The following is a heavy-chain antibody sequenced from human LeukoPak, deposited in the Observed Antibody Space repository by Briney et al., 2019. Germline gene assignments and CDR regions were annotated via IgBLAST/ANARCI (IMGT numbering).Heavy chain of an antibody. CDR3: ARAEGSGSGAYTLDY. D-gene: IGHD3-10*01. CDR2: IYSSGTT. Sequence: SETLSLTCTVSGGSTINYFRSWIRQPAGKGLEWIGHIYSSGTTHYNPSLNNRVTISLDASTSQFSLHLNSVTAADTAVYFCARAEGSGSGAYTLDYWGQGILDTVSS. J-gene: IGHJ4*02. CDR1: GGSTINYF. V-gene: IGHV4-4*07.